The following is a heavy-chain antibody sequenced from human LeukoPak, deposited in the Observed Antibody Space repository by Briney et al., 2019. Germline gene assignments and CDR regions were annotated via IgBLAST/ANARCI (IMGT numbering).Heavy chain of an antibody. Sequence: SETLSLTCAVYGGSFSGYYRSWIRQPPGKGLEWIGEINHSGSTNYNPSLKSRVTISVDTSKNQFSLKLSSVTAADTAVYYCAIRIVVVPAARQYNWFDPWGQGTLVTVSS. V-gene: IGHV4-34*01. J-gene: IGHJ5*02. CDR1: GGSFSGYY. CDR3: AIRIVVVPAARQYNWFDP. CDR2: INHSGST. D-gene: IGHD2-2*01.